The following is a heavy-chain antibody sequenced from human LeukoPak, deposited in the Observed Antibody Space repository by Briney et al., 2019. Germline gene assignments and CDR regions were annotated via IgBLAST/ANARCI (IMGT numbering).Heavy chain of an antibody. V-gene: IGHV4-34*01. CDR3: ARVTYGSGSS. Sequence: PSETLSLTCAVYGGSFSGYYWSWIRQPPGKGLEWIGEINHSGSTNYNPSLKSRVTISVDTSKNQFSLKLSSVTAADTAVYYCARVTYGSGSSWGQGTLVTVSS. D-gene: IGHD3-10*01. J-gene: IGHJ4*02. CDR1: GGSFSGYY. CDR2: INHSGST.